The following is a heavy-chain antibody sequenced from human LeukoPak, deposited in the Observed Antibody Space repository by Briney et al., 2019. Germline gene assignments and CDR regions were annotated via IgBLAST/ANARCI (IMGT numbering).Heavy chain of an antibody. CDR1: GGSFSGYY. CDR2: INHSGST. D-gene: IGHD2-21*02. CDR3: ARGRVTWLGAFDI. V-gene: IGHV4-34*01. J-gene: IGHJ3*02. Sequence: PSETLSLTCAVYGGSFSGYYWSWIRQPPGNGLEWIGEINHSGSTNYNPSLKSRVTISVDTSKNQFSLKLSSVTAADTAVYYCARGRVTWLGAFDIWAQGTMVTVSS.